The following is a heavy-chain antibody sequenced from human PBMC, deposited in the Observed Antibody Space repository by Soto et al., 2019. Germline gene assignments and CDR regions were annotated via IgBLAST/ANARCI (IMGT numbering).Heavy chain of an antibody. Sequence: GESLKISCKGFGYNFTRYWIGWVRQMPGKGLEWMGRIDPSDSYTNYSPSFQGHVTISADKSISTAYLQWSSLKASDTAMYYCARQKHNVDTVDFDYWGQGTLVTVSS. CDR2: IDPSDSYT. CDR3: ARQKHNVDTVDFDY. V-gene: IGHV5-10-1*01. D-gene: IGHD5-18*01. CDR1: GYNFTRYW. J-gene: IGHJ4*02.